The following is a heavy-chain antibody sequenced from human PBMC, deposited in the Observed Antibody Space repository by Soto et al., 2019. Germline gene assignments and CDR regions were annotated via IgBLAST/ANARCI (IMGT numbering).Heavy chain of an antibody. CDR1: GGSISSGGYY. CDR3: ARDVQGFFDY. V-gene: IGHV4-31*02. CDR2: IYYSGST. Sequence: SETLSLTCTFSGGSISSGGYYLSWIRQHPGKGLEWIGYIYYSGSTYYNPSLKSRVTISVDTSKNQFSLKLSSVTAADTAVYYCARDVQGFFDYWGQGTLVTSPQ. J-gene: IGHJ4*02.